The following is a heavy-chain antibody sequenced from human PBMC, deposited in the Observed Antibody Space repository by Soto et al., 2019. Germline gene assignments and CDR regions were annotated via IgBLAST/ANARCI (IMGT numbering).Heavy chain of an antibody. CDR3: ARGSSIAGLYYGMDV. J-gene: IGHJ6*02. V-gene: IGHV4-59*12. Sequence: PSETLSLTCTVSGGSISSYYWSWIRQPPGKGLEWIGEIYHSGSTNYNPSLKSRVTISVDKSKNQFSLKLSSVTAADTAVYYCARGSSIAGLYYGMDVWGQGTTVTVSS. CDR2: IYHSGST. D-gene: IGHD6-6*01. CDR1: GGSISSYY.